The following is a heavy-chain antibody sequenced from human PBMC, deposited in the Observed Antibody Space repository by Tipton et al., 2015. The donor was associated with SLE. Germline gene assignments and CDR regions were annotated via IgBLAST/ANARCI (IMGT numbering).Heavy chain of an antibody. D-gene: IGHD3-16*01. CDR3: AGAVTFGGVRVWFDP. CDR1: GYSISSGYC. V-gene: IGHV4-38-2*01. Sequence: TLSLTCAVSGYSISSGYCWGWIRQPPGKGLEWIGSIYHSGSTYYNPSLKSRVTISVDTSKNQFSLKLSSVTAADTAVYYCAGAVTFGGVRVWFDPWGQGTLVTVSS. J-gene: IGHJ5*02. CDR2: IYHSGST.